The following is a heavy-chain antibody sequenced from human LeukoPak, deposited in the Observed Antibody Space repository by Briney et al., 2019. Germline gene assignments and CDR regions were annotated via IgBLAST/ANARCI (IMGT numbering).Heavy chain of an antibody. Sequence: PGGSLRLSCAASGFSLSVYGMTGPGPAQGKGLDWVHVFSYNGENIHYAESVRGRFTISRDISKNTLFLQMSSLRAEDTAVYYCARLTASHFDYWGPGNLVTVSS. CDR1: GFSLSVYG. CDR3: ARLTASHFDY. CDR2: FSYNGENI. V-gene: IGHV3-23*01. J-gene: IGHJ4*02. D-gene: IGHD2-2*01.